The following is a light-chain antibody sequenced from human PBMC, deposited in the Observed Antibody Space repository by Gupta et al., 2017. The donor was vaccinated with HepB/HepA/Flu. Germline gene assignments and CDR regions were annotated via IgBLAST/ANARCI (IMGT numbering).Light chain of an antibody. J-gene: IGKJ1*01. CDR1: QSIDNY. CDR3: QQPSHWPLLT. Sequence: EIVLTQSPATLSLSPGERATLSCRASQSIDNYLAWYQQKPGQAPRLLIYDSSIRDTGIPARFSGSGYGKELTLTITTRESEDSAFYYCQQPSHWPLLTFGQGTKVEIK. CDR2: DSS. V-gene: IGKV3-11*01.